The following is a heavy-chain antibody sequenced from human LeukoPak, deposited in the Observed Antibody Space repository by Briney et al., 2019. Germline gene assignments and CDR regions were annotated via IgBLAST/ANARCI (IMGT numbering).Heavy chain of an antibody. V-gene: IGHV3-53*01. CDR2: IYAGGTT. Sequence: GGSLRLSCAVSGFTVSSNYMNWVRQAPGKGLEWVSVIYAGGTTFYADSVKGRFTISRDNSKNTLYLQMNSLRADDTAVYYCARAGELLGWFDPWGQGTLVTVSS. CDR1: GFTVSSNY. J-gene: IGHJ5*02. CDR3: ARAGELLGWFDP. D-gene: IGHD1-26*01.